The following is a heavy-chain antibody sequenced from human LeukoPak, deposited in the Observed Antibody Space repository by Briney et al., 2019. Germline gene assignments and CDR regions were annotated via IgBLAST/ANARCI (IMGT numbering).Heavy chain of an antibody. CDR1: GFTFSSYG. Sequence: PGGSLRLSCAASGFTFSSYGMHWVRQAPGKGLEWVAAISYDGSNKYYADSVKGRFTISRDNSKNTLYLQMNSLRAEDTAVYYCAKGITIFSEYYFDYWGQGTLVTVSS. CDR3: AKGITIFSEYYFDY. D-gene: IGHD3-9*01. V-gene: IGHV3-30*18. J-gene: IGHJ4*02. CDR2: ISYDGSNK.